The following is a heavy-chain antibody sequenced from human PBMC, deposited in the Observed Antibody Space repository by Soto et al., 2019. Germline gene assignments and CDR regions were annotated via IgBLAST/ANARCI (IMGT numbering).Heavy chain of an antibody. CDR2: IIPIFGTA. J-gene: IGHJ3*02. CDR3: ARGMNYYDSSGYYGWGLDAFDI. Sequence: ASVKVSCKASGGTFSSYAISWVRQAPGQGLEWMGGIIPIFGTANYAQKFQGRVTITADESTSTAYMELSSLRSEDTAVYYCARGMNYYDSSGYYGWGLDAFDIWGQGTMVTVSS. D-gene: IGHD3-22*01. V-gene: IGHV1-69*13. CDR1: GGTFSSYA.